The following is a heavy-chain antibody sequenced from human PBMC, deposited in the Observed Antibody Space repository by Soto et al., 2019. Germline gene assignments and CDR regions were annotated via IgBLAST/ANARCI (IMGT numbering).Heavy chain of an antibody. CDR2: ISGSGGST. V-gene: IGHV3-23*01. J-gene: IGHJ4*02. CDR1: GFTFSSYA. Sequence: GGSLRLSCAASGFTFSSYAMSWVRQAPGKGLEWVSAISGSGGSTYYADSVKGRFTISRDNSKNTLYLQMNSLRAEDTAVYYCAKDPRYLSSSWYWPDNDYSGQRTFVIVSS. CDR3: AKDPRYLSSSWYWPDNDY. D-gene: IGHD6-13*01.